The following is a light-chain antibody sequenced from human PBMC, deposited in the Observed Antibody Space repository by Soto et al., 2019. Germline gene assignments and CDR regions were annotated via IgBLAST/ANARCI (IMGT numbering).Light chain of an antibody. CDR3: QQGYSRPRT. Sequence: IEMTQSPSSLSAYVGDRVTITCRASQSIRSSLNWYQQKPGKAPNLLIYTTSNLESGVPSRFSGSGSGTDFTLTISRLQPEDFATYFCQQGYSRPRTFGQGTKVDIK. V-gene: IGKV1-39*01. CDR1: QSIRSS. J-gene: IGKJ1*01. CDR2: TTS.